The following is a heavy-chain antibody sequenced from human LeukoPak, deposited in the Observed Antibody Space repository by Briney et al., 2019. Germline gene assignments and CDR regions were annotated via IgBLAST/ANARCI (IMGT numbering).Heavy chain of an antibody. Sequence: SQTLSLTCAISGDSVSSNSAAWNWIRQSPSRGLEWLGRTYYRSKWYNDYAVSLKSRITINPDTSKNQFSLQLNSVTPEDTAVYYCARASAAAGTQHYYYGMDVWGQGPTVTVSS. J-gene: IGHJ6*02. V-gene: IGHV6-1*01. CDR3: ARASAAAGTQHYYYGMDV. CDR1: GDSVSSNSAA. D-gene: IGHD6-13*01. CDR2: TYYRSKWYN.